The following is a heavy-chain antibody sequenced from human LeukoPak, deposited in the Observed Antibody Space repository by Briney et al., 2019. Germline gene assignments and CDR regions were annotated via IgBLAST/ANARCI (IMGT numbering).Heavy chain of an antibody. V-gene: IGHV4-59*11. CDR1: GSSISSHS. Sequence: PSETLPLTCTVSGSSISSHSWGWVRQPPGKGLEWIGYDSNNGNVNYNPALKSRVTISVDTSKRQFSLKLSSVTAADTAIYYCARDNWGSLDYWGQGTLVTVSS. D-gene: IGHD7-27*01. J-gene: IGHJ4*02. CDR3: ARDNWGSLDY. CDR2: DSNNGNV.